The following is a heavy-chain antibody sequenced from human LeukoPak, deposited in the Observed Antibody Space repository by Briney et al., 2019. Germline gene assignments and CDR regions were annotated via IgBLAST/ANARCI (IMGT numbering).Heavy chain of an antibody. D-gene: IGHD6-6*01. CDR3: ARQDLAARFFDS. J-gene: IGHJ4*02. CDR1: GGSFSASY. Sequence: SETLSLTCAVDGGSFSASYWSWIRQPPGKSLEWIAEINHSGSPKYNPSLKGRVTISVETSKSQFSLRLTSVTAADTAIYYCARQDLAARFFDSWGQGALVTVSS. V-gene: IGHV4-34*01. CDR2: INHSGSP.